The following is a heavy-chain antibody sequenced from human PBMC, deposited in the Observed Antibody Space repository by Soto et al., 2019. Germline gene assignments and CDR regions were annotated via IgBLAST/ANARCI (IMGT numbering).Heavy chain of an antibody. CDR1: GGSLSGHY. J-gene: IGHJ6*03. CDR3: ARGGYCSSNCFYDNYYYMDV. Sequence: SETLSLTCSVSGGSLSGHYWTWIRQPPGKGLEWIGYIYYSGGTNHSPSLKSRASISVDTSKNQFSLTLISVTTADTAIYYCARGGYCSSNCFYDNYYYMDVWGKGTTVTVSS. CDR2: IYYSGGT. V-gene: IGHV4-59*11. D-gene: IGHD2-15*01.